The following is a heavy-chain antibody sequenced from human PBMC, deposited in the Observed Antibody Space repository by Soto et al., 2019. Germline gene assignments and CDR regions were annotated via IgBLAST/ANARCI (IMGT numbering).Heavy chain of an antibody. D-gene: IGHD1-26*01. Sequence: QVQLVQSGAEVKKPGSSVKVSCKASGGTFSSYAISWVRQAPGQGLEWMGGIIPIFGTANYAQKFQGRVTITADESTSTAYMELSSLRSEDTDVYYCAREEAQWELQGGFDYWGQGTLVTVSS. CDR3: AREEAQWELQGGFDY. V-gene: IGHV1-69*01. CDR2: IIPIFGTA. CDR1: GGTFSSYA. J-gene: IGHJ4*02.